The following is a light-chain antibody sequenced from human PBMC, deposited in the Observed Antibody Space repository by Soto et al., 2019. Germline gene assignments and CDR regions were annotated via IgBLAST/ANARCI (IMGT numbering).Light chain of an antibody. V-gene: IGLV2-23*02. CDR2: EVN. Sequence: QSVLTQPASVSGSPGQSITISCTGTSSDVGSYNLVSWYQQHPGKAPKLMIYEVNKRPSGVSNRFSGSKSGNTASLTISGLQAEDEADYYCCSYARSSTLHVFGSGTKVTVL. J-gene: IGLJ1*01. CDR1: SSDVGSYNL. CDR3: CSYARSSTLHV.